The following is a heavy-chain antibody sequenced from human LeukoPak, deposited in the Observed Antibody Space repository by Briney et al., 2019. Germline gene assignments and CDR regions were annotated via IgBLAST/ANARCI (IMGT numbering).Heavy chain of an antibody. V-gene: IGHV4-61*01. Sequence: SETLSLTCTVSGGSVSSGSYYWSWIRQPPGKGLEWIGYFYYTGSTTNYNPSLKSRVTISLDSSKNQFSLRLSSVTAADTAVYYCARGPYYYGSFWGQGTLVTVSS. CDR3: ARGPYYYGSF. CDR1: GGSVSSGSYY. D-gene: IGHD3-10*01. J-gene: IGHJ4*02. CDR2: FYYTGSTT.